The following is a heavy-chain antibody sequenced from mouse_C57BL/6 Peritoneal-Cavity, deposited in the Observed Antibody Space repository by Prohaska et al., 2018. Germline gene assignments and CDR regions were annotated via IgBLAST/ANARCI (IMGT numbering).Heavy chain of an antibody. J-gene: IGHJ2*01. CDR2: INSDGSAI. CDR3: MRSRCDY. Sequence: DVQLLETGGGLVQPGGSRGLSCACSGFTFSGFWMSWVRQTPGKTLEWIGDINSDGSAINYAPSIKDRFTIFRDNDKSTLYMQMSNVRSEDTATYFCMRSRCDYWGQGTTLTVSS. CDR1: GFTFSGFW. V-gene: IGHV11-2*01.